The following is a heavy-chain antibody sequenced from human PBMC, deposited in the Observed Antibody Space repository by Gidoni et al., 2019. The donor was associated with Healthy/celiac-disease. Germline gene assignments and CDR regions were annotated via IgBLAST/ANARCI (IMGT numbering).Heavy chain of an antibody. D-gene: IGHD6-19*01. J-gene: IGHJ4*02. Sequence: QLQLQDSGPGLVKPSATLSLTCTVSGCSISSSSYYCGWIRQPPGKGLEWIGIIYYSGSTYYNPSLKSRVTISVETSKNQFSLKLRSVTAADTDVYYCASAGYSSGSDWGQGTLVTVSS. CDR3: ASAGYSSGSD. CDR2: IYYSGST. CDR1: GCSISSSSYY. V-gene: IGHV4-39*01.